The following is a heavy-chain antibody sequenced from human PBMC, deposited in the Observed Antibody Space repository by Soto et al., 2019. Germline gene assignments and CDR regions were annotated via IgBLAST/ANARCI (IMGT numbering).Heavy chain of an antibody. CDR1: GGSISSYY. J-gene: IGHJ3*02. D-gene: IGHD3-22*01. CDR2: IYYSGST. Sequence: SETLSLTCTVSGGSISSYYWSWIRQPPGKGLEWIGYIYYSGSTNYNPSLKSRVTISVDTSKNQFSLKLSSVTAADTAVYYCARPYYYDSSGYLDAFDIWGQGTMVTVSS. CDR3: ARPYYYDSSGYLDAFDI. V-gene: IGHV4-59*01.